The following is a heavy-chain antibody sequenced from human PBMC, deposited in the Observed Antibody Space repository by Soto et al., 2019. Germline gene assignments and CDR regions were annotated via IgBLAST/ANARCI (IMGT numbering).Heavy chain of an antibody. V-gene: IGHV3-15*01. Sequence: GGSLRLSCAASGFTFSNAWMSWVRQAPGKGLEWVGRIKSKTDGGTTDYAAPVKGRFTISRDDSKNTLYLQMNSLKTEDTAMYYCTTKDIVVVVAAQYDYWGQGTLVTVS. D-gene: IGHD2-15*01. J-gene: IGHJ4*02. CDR3: TTKDIVVVVAAQYDY. CDR1: GFTFSNAW. CDR2: IKSKTDGGTT.